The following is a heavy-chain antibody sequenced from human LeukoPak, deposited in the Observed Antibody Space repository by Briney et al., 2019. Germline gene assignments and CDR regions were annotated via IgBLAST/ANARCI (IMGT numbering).Heavy chain of an antibody. CDR3: ARDSAGVAPAVKSSFQDY. CDR2: INPNSGGT. Sequence: ASVKVSCKASGYTFTSDDINWVRQATGQGPEWMGWINPNSGGTNYAQKFQGRVTMTRDTSMSTVYMELSRLTSDDTAVYYCARDSAGVAPAVKSSFQDYWGQGTLVTVSS. J-gene: IGHJ4*02. CDR1: GYTFTSDD. V-gene: IGHV1-2*02. D-gene: IGHD2-2*01.